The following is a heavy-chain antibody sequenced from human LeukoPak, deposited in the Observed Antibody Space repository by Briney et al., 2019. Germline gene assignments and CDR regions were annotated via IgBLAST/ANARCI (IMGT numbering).Heavy chain of an antibody. CDR3: AREVVRAAIVRRFDP. J-gene: IGHJ5*02. CDR1: VYTFTGYY. CDR2: SNPTTCEP. V-gene: IGHV1-2*02. Sequence: ASEKVSCKACVYTFTGYYIHWVRQAPGQGLEWMGWSNPTTCEPNYAQKFQGRVTMTRETSISTAYMEMSRLRSDDTAVYYCAREVVRAAIVRRFDPWGQGTLVTVSS. D-gene: IGHD2-2*01.